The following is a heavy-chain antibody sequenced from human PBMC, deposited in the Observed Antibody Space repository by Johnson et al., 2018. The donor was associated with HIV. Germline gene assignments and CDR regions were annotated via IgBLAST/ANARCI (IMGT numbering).Heavy chain of an antibody. CDR2: ISWNSGSI. Sequence: EVQLVESGGGLVQPGRSLRLSCAASGFTFDDYAMHWVRQAPGKGLEWVSGISWNSGSIGYADSVKGRFTISRDNAKNSLYLQMNSLRAEDTALYYCAKDRGYSEPGNAFDIWGQGTMVTVSS. V-gene: IGHV3-9*01. J-gene: IGHJ3*02. CDR3: AKDRGYSEPGNAFDI. CDR1: GFTFDDYA. D-gene: IGHD6-13*01.